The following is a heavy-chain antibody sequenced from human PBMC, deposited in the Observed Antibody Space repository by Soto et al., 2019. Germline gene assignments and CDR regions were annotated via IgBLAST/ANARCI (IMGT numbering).Heavy chain of an antibody. D-gene: IGHD6-6*01. CDR3: ARDDNRGSSSPNAFDI. V-gene: IGHV3-21*01. CDR1: GFTFSSYS. CDR2: ISSSSSYI. J-gene: IGHJ3*02. Sequence: GGSLRLSCAASGFTFSSYSMNWVRQAPGKGLEWVSSISSSSSYIYYADSVKGRFTISRDNAKNSLYLQMNSLRAEDTAVYYCARDDNRGSSSPNAFDIWGQGTMVTVSS.